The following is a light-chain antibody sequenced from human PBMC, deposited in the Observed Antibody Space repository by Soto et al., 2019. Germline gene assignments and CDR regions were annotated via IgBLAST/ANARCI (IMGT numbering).Light chain of an antibody. V-gene: IGKV3-20*01. CDR1: QSFSSSY. CDR3: QQYGYSRT. CDR2: GAS. Sequence: EIVLTQSPGTLSLSPGERATLSCRASQSFSSSYLAWYQQRPGQAPRLLIYGASSRATGIPDRFSGSASGTDFTLTINRLEPEDFAIYYCQQYGYSRTFGQGTKLEIK. J-gene: IGKJ2*01.